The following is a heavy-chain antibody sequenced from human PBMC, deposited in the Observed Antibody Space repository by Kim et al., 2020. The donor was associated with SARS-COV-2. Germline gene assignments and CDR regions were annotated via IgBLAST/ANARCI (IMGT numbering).Heavy chain of an antibody. CDR2: IWYDGSNK. CDR1: GFTFSSYG. Sequence: GGSLRLSCAASGFTFSSYGMHWVRQAPGKGLEWVAVIWYDGSNKYYADSVKGRFTISRDNSKNTLYLHMNSLRAEDTAVYYCARDKDYGDRYYYYYYGMDVWGQGTTVTVSS. D-gene: IGHD4-17*01. V-gene: IGHV3-33*01. CDR3: ARDKDYGDRYYYYYYGMDV. J-gene: IGHJ6*02.